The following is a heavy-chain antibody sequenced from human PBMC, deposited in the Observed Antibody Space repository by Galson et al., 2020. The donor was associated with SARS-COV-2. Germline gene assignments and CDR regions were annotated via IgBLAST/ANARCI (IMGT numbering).Heavy chain of an antibody. CDR1: GFTFDDYA. V-gene: IGHV3-9*01. CDR3: AKDHLYYDILTGSNWFDP. CDR2: ISWNSGSI. D-gene: IGHD3-9*01. Sequence: GGSLRLSCAASGFTFDDYAMHWVRQAPGKGLEWVSGISWNSGSIGYADSVKGRFTISRDHAKNSLYLQMNSRRAEDTALYYCAKDHLYYDILTGSNWFDPWGQGTLVTVSS. J-gene: IGHJ5*02.